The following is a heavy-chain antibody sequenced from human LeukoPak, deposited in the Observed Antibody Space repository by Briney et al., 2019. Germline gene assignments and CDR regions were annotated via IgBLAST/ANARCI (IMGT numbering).Heavy chain of an antibody. CDR3: ARGKKYDYVWGSYRSLLFDY. Sequence: GASVKVSCKASGGTFSSYAISWVRQAPGQGLEWMGGIIPIFGTANYAQKFQGRVTITADESTSTAYMELSRLRSDDTAVYYCARGKKYDYVWGSYRSLLFDYWGQGTLVTVSS. J-gene: IGHJ4*02. CDR1: GGTFSSYA. V-gene: IGHV1-69*13. D-gene: IGHD3-16*02. CDR2: IIPIFGTA.